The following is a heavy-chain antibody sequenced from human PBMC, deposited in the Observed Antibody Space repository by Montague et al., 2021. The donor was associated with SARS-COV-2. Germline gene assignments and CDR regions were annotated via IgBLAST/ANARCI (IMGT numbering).Heavy chain of an antibody. CDR2: IYYRGST. D-gene: IGHD2-15*01. CDR3: AGHRVAYWYFDL. CDR1: GDSISRSNYY. J-gene: IGHJ2*01. Sequence: SETLSLTCTVSGDSISRSNYYWGWIRQSPGKGLEWIGSIYYRGSTYYNPSLKSRVTMSVDTSKNQFSLNLSSATAVDTAIYYCAGHRVAYWYFDLWGRGTLVTVSS. V-gene: IGHV4-39*01.